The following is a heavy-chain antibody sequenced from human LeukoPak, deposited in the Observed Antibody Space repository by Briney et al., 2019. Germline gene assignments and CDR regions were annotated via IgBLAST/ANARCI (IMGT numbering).Heavy chain of an antibody. J-gene: IGHJ4*02. CDR2: IFYSGST. CDR3: ARVDTAVGRYYFDY. CDR1: GGSISTSNYY. Sequence: SETLSLTCTVSGGSISTSNYYWGWIRQPPGKGLEWIGNIFYSGSTYYSPSLTSRVTISLDTSRNQFSLKLTSVTAADTAVYYCARVDTAVGRYYFDYWGQGTLVAVSS. D-gene: IGHD5-18*01. V-gene: IGHV4-39*07.